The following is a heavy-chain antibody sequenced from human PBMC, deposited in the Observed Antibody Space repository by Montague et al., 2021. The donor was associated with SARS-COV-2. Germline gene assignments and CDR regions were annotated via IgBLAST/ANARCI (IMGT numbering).Heavy chain of an antibody. D-gene: IGHD2-8*02. Sequence: QSGAEVKKPGESLKISCKGSGYSFVSYWIGWVRQMPGKGLEWMGIIFPGDSHTRYSPSFQGQVTISVDNSMNTAYLQWNSLKASDTATYYCVRHRTSGLTYCPGGRCASLGYWGQGTLVTVSS. CDR1: GYSFVSYW. J-gene: IGHJ4*02. V-gene: IGHV5-51*01. CDR3: VRHRTSGLTYCPGGRCASLGY. CDR2: IFPGDSHT.